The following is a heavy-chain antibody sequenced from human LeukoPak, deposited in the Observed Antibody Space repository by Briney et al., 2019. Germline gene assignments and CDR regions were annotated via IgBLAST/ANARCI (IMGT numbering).Heavy chain of an antibody. D-gene: IGHD3-22*01. CDR3: ARGGDMRVVGAFDI. V-gene: IGHV1-18*01. CDR2: ISAYNGNT. J-gene: IGHJ3*02. CDR1: GYTFTSYG. Sequence: WASVKVSCKASGYTFTSYGINWVRQPPGQGLEWMGWISAYNGNTNYAQKLQGRFTMTRDTSTSTVYMELRSLRSDDTALYYCARGGDMRVVGAFDIWGQGTMVTVSS.